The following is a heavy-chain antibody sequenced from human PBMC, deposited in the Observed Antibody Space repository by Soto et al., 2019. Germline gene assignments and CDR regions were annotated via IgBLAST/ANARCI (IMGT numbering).Heavy chain of an antibody. D-gene: IGHD5-12*01. CDR1: GYTFTSYD. CDR3: ARGDEVATILRYYYYYMDV. J-gene: IGHJ6*03. CDR2: MNPNSGNT. V-gene: IGHV1-8*01. Sequence: ASVKVSCKASGYTFTSYDINWVRQATGQGLEWMGWMNPNSGNTGYAQKFQGRVTMTRNTSISTAYMELSSLRSEDTAVYYCARGDEVATILRYYYYYMDVWGKGTTVTVS.